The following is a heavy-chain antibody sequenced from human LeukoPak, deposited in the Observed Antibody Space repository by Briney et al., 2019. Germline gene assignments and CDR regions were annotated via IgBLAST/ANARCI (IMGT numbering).Heavy chain of an antibody. V-gene: IGHV4-59*01. CDR3: ARRLWLFYYYYGMDV. Sequence: PSETLSLTCTVSGGSISSYYWSWIRQPPGKGLEWIGYIYYTGSTNYNPSLKSRVTISVDMSKNQFPLKLSSVTAADTAVYYCARRLWLFYYYYGMDVWGQGTTVTVSS. CDR2: IYYTGST. J-gene: IGHJ6*02. D-gene: IGHD3-22*01. CDR1: GGSISSYY.